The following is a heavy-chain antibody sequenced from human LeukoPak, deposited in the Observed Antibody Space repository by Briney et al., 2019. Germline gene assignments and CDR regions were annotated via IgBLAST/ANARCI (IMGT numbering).Heavy chain of an antibody. CDR1: GGSISSYY. CDR2: IYTSGST. Sequence: SETLSLTCTVSGGSISSYYWSWIRQPAGRGLEWIGRIYTSGSTNYNPSLKSRVTMSVDTSKNQFSLKLSSVTAADTAVYYCARALSSGYYLNWFDPWGQGTLVTVSS. D-gene: IGHD3-22*01. V-gene: IGHV4-4*07. CDR3: ARALSSGYYLNWFDP. J-gene: IGHJ5*02.